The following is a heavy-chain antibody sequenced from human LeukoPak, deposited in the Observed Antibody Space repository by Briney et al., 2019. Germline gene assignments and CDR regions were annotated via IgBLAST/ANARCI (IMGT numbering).Heavy chain of an antibody. CDR2: IYYSGST. CDR1: GGSISSYY. CDR3: ARDHYDFWSGYRMDV. J-gene: IGHJ6*04. Sequence: SETLSLTCTVSGGSISSYYWSWIRQPPGKGLEWIGYIYYSGSTNYNPSLKSRVTISVDTSKNQFSPKLSSVTAADTAVYYCARDHYDFWSGYRMDVWGKGTTVTVSS. V-gene: IGHV4-59*01. D-gene: IGHD3-3*01.